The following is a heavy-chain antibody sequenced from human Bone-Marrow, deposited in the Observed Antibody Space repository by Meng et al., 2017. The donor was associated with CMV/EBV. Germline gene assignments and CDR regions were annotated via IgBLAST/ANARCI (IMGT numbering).Heavy chain of an antibody. Sequence: ASVKVSCKASGYTFTGYYMHWVRQAPGQGLEWMGWISAYNGNTNYAQKLQGRVTMTTDTSTSTAYMELRSLRSDDTAVYYCARDKGRTSPPDAFDIWGQGTMVNGSS. D-gene: IGHD3-10*01. CDR1: GYTFTGYY. J-gene: IGHJ3*02. V-gene: IGHV1-18*04. CDR2: ISAYNGNT. CDR3: ARDKGRTSPPDAFDI.